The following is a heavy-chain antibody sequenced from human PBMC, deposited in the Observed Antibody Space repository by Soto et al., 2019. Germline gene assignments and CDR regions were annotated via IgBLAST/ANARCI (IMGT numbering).Heavy chain of an antibody. Sequence: SETLSLTCAVYGGSFSGYYWSWIRQPPGKGLEWIGGINHSGSTNYNPSLKSRVTISVDTSKNQFSLKLSSVTAADTAVYYCATQEVGGSYVYTFDPWGQGTLVTVSS. D-gene: IGHD1-26*01. CDR2: INHSGST. CDR1: GGSFSGYY. J-gene: IGHJ5*02. V-gene: IGHV4-34*01. CDR3: ATQEVGGSYVYTFDP.